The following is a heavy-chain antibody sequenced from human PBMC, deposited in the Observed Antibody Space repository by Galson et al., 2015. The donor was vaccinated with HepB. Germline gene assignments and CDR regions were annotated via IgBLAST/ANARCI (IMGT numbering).Heavy chain of an antibody. CDR2: INHSGST. J-gene: IGHJ4*02. CDR3: ARVLGYSSGWTNFDY. V-gene: IGHV4-34*01. Sequence: SETLSLTCAVYGGSFSGYYWSWIRQPPGKRLEWIGEINHSGSTNYNPSLKSRVTISVDTSKNQFSLKLSSVTAADTAVYYCARVLGYSSGWTNFDYWGQGTLVTVSS. D-gene: IGHD6-19*01. CDR1: GGSFSGYY.